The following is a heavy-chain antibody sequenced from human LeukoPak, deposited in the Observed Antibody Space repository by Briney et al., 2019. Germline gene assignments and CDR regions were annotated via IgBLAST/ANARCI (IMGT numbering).Heavy chain of an antibody. V-gene: IGHV3-66*01. Sequence: PGGSLRLSCAASGFTVSSNYMTWVRQGPGKGLEWVSTIYSGGNTFYADSVKGRFTISRDNSKNNLHLQMNSLRAGDTALYYCARVVGANGWLDPWGQGTLVTVSS. CDR2: IYSGGNT. CDR3: ARVVGANGWLDP. CDR1: GFTVSSNY. D-gene: IGHD4/OR15-4a*01. J-gene: IGHJ5*02.